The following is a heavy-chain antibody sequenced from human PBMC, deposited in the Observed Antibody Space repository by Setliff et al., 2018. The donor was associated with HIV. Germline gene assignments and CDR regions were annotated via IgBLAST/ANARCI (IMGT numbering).Heavy chain of an antibody. J-gene: IGHJ5*02. Sequence: GSLRLSCVVSGFSFSDYYMSWIRQPPGKGLEWIGEINYNGRAYYDPSLKSRVTISVDSSQTQFSLKLRSVTASDSAVYYCARYTSKLDWFDPWGQGALVTVSS. V-gene: IGHV4-34*01. D-gene: IGHD2-2*02. CDR2: INYNGRA. CDR3: ARYTSKLDWFDP. CDR1: GFSFSDYY.